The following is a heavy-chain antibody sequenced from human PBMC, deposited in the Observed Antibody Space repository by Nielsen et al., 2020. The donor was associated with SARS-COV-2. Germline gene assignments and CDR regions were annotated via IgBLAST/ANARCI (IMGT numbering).Heavy chain of an antibody. Sequence: SETLSLTCTVSGGSISSYYWSWIRQPPGKGLEWIGYIYYSGSTNSNPSLKSRVTISVDTSKNQFSLKLSSVTAADTAVYYCARQQLVLGWFDPWGQGTLVTVSS. D-gene: IGHD6-13*01. CDR3: ARQQLVLGWFDP. CDR2: IYYSGST. CDR1: GGSISSYY. V-gene: IGHV4-59*01. J-gene: IGHJ5*02.